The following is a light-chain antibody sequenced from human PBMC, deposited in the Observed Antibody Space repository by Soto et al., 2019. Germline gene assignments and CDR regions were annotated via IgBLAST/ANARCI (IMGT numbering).Light chain of an antibody. CDR1: QSVGNY. V-gene: IGKV3-11*01. CDR2: DAS. Sequence: ELVLTQSPATLSLSPGDRATLSCRASQSVGNYLAWYQQKPGQAPRLLIYDASNRATGVPARFSGTGSGKEFTLTISSLQPDDFATYYCQQYNAAFGQGTRLEIK. J-gene: IGKJ5*01. CDR3: QQYNAA.